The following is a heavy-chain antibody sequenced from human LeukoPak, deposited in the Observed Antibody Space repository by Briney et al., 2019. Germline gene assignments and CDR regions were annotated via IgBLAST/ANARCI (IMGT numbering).Heavy chain of an antibody. J-gene: IGHJ4*02. Sequence: ASMKVSCKASGYTFIDYYMHWVRQAPGQGLEWMGWINPNTGGTNYAQNFQGRVTMTRDTSISTAFMELSGLRSDDTAVYYCARDGTTRSYYYFDHWGQGTLVTVSS. CDR1: GYTFIDYY. V-gene: IGHV1-2*02. D-gene: IGHD3-10*01. CDR3: ARDGTTRSYYYFDH. CDR2: INPNTGGT.